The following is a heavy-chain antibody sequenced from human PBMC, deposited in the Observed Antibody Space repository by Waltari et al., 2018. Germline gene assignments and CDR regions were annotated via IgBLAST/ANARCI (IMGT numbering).Heavy chain of an antibody. CDR3: ASEWERLAYFDY. D-gene: IGHD1-26*01. CDR1: GGTFSSYA. Sequence: QVQLVQSGAEVKKPGSSVKVSCKASGGTFSSYAISWVRQAPGQGLEWSGGIIPIFGTANYAQKFQGRVTITADESTSTAYIELSSLGSEDTAVDYCASEWERLAYFDYWGQGTLVTVSS. J-gene: IGHJ4*02. V-gene: IGHV1-69*01. CDR2: IIPIFGTA.